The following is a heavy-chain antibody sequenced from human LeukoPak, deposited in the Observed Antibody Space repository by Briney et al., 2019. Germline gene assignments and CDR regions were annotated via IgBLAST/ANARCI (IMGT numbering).Heavy chain of an antibody. CDR1: GFTFTSSA. V-gene: IGHV1-58*02. J-gene: IGHJ3*02. D-gene: IGHD3-10*01. CDR2: IVVGSGNT. CDR3: AADVTMVRGVIATDAFDI. Sequence: SVKVSCKASGFTFTSSAMQWVRQARGQRLEWIGWIVVGSGNTNYAQKFQERVTITRDMSTSTAYMELSSLRSEDTAVYYCAADVTMVRGVIATDAFDIWGQGTMVTVSS.